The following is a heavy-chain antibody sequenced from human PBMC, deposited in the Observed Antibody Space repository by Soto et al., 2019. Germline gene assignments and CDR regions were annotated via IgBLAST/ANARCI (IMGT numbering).Heavy chain of an antibody. J-gene: IGHJ4*02. CDR1: GGSFKIGSYS. Sequence: ETLSLTCTVSGGSFKIGSYSWSWIRQPPGKGLEWIGYVYHTGRTSYNPSLKSRVSISMDTSKNQFSLNLDSVAAADTAVYFCARDFAYFDSWGQGTLVTVSS. V-gene: IGHV4-61*01. CDR2: VYHTGRT. CDR3: ARDFAYFDS. D-gene: IGHD3-3*01.